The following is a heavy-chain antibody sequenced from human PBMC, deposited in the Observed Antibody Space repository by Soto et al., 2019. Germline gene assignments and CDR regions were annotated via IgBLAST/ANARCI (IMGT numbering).Heavy chain of an antibody. CDR2: INAGNGNT. D-gene: IGHD3-22*01. Sequence: AAVKVSCKACGCTFTRYAMHWVRQAPGQRLEWMGWINAGNGNTKYSQKFQGRVTITRDTSASTAYMELSSLRSEDTAVYYCARDQYYYDSSGYYYFDYWGQGTLVTVSS. CDR3: ARDQYYYDSSGYYYFDY. V-gene: IGHV1-3*01. J-gene: IGHJ4*02. CDR1: GCTFTRYA.